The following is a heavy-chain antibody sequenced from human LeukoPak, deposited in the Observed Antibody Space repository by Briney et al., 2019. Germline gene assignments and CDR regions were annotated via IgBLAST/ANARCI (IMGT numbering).Heavy chain of an antibody. CDR2: IWYDGSNK. D-gene: IGHD6-13*01. CDR1: GLTFSSYG. J-gene: IGHJ4*02. CDR3: ARAPYSRGYFDY. V-gene: IGHV3-33*01. Sequence: GGSLRLSCAASGLTFSSYGMHWVRQAPGKGLEWVAVIWYDGSNKYYADSVKGRFTISRDDSKNTLYLQMNSLRAEDTAVYYCARAPYSRGYFDYWGQGTLVTVSS.